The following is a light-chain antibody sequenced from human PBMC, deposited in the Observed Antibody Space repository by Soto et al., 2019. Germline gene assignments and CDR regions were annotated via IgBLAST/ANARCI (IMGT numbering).Light chain of an antibody. J-gene: IGKJ1*01. CDR2: QAS. CDR1: QSISRQ. CDR3: RQYHSYWT. Sequence: DIQMTQSPSTLSASVGDRVSITCRASQSISRQLAWYQQKPGKAPNLLIYQASNLETGVPSRFTGSGSGTEFTLTSSSLQPADLATDYCRQYHSYWTFGQGTKVEV. V-gene: IGKV1-5*03.